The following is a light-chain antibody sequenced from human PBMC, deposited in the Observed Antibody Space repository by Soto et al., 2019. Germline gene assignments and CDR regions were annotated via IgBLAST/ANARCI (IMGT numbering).Light chain of an antibody. V-gene: IGKV3-15*01. CDR1: QSVSSN. Sequence: EIVLTQSPATLSVSPGERATLSCRASQSVSSNLAWYQQKPGQAPRLLIYDTSSRATGFPARFSGSGSGTEFTLTISSLQSEDFAVYYCQQYNSWPPYTFGQGIKVEMK. CDR2: DTS. CDR3: QQYNSWPPYT. J-gene: IGKJ2*01.